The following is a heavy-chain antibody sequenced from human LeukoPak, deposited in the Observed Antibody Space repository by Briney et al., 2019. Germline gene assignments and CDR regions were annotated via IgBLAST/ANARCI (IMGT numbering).Heavy chain of an antibody. CDR1: GFTFSSYA. V-gene: IGHV3-23*01. CDR3: ANVGDWELLGFFDY. D-gene: IGHD1-26*01. Sequence: TGGSLRLSCAASGFTFSSYAMSWVRQAPGKGLEWVSAISGSGGSTYYADSVKGRFTISRDNSKNTLYLQMNSLRAEDTAVYYCANVGDWELLGFFDYWGQGTLVTVSS. J-gene: IGHJ4*02. CDR2: ISGSGGST.